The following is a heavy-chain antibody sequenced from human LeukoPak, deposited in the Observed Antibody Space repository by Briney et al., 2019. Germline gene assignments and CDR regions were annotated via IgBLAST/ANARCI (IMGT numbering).Heavy chain of an antibody. Sequence: ASVKVSCKASGYTFSSYYIHWVRQAPGQGLEWMGFINPSAGSTSYAQKFQGRVTMTRDTSTSAVYMELSSLRSEDTAVYYCARDHYCGSGSYYIPPNYWGQGTLVTVSS. V-gene: IGHV1-46*01. CDR2: INPSAGST. CDR3: ARDHYCGSGSYYIPPNY. J-gene: IGHJ4*02. CDR1: GYTFSSYY. D-gene: IGHD3-10*01.